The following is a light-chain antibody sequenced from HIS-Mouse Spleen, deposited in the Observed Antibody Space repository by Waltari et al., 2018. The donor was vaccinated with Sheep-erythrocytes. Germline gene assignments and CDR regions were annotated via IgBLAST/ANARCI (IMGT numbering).Light chain of an antibody. J-gene: IGLJ1*01. CDR1: SSDVGGYNY. Sequence: QSALTQPRSVSGSPGRSLTISCTGTSSDVGGYNYFSWYQQHPGKSPKLMIYDVSKRPSGVPDRFSGSKSGNTASLTISGLQAEDEADYYCCSYAGSYNHVFATGTKVTVL. CDR3: CSYAGSYNHV. V-gene: IGLV2-11*01. CDR2: DVS.